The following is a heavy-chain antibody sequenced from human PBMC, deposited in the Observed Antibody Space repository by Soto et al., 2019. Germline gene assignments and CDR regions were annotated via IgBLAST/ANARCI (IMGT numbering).Heavy chain of an antibody. V-gene: IGHV3-30-3*01. D-gene: IGHD2-8*02. CDR1: GFTFNSYA. CDR2: TSYDGSNN. CDR3: AAGGVGWYFDS. J-gene: IGHJ4*02. Sequence: QVQLVESGGGVVQPGRSLRLSCAASGFTFNSYAMHWVRQAPGKGLEWVAVTSYDGSNNYYADSVKGRFTISRDNSKNTLYLQMNSLRAEDSAVYYCAAGGVGWYFDSWGQGTLVTVSS.